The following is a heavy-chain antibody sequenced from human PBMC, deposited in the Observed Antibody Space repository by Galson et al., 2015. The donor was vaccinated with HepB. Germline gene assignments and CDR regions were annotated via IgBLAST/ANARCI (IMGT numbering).Heavy chain of an antibody. CDR1: GFTFGSYA. CDR3: AKTSRPYEPGTYSYYYAMDV. J-gene: IGHJ6*02. CDR2: ISGSGGTT. V-gene: IGHV3-23*01. Sequence: SLRLSCAASGFTFGSYAMSWVRQAPGKGLEWVPTISGSGGTTYYPDSVKGRFTISRDNSKNTLYLQMNSLRAGDTAVYYCAKTSRPYEPGTYSYYYAMDVWGQGTTVTVSS. D-gene: IGHD1-1*01.